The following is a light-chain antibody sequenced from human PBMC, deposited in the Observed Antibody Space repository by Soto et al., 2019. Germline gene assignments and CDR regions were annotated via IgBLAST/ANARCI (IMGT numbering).Light chain of an antibody. CDR1: QIISTW. J-gene: IGKJ1*01. CDR2: KAS. CDR3: QHYNSYWT. V-gene: IGKV1-5*03. Sequence: DIQMTQSPSTLSASVGDRVTITCRASQIISTWLAWYQQKPGKAPKLLIYKASHLESGVPSRFSGSGSGTEFTLTINSLQPDDFATYYCQHYNSYWTFGQGTKVEIK.